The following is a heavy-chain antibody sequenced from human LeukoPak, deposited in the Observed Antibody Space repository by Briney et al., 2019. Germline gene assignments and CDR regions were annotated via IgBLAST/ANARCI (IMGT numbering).Heavy chain of an antibody. V-gene: IGHV3-74*01. J-gene: IGHJ4*02. CDR3: AKGPRTYYYDSSGYYFGY. CDR1: GFDFSSNW. Sequence: PGGSLRLSCAASGFDFSSNWMHWVRHAPGQGLVWVSRIKGDGISTNYADSVKGRFTISRDIAKNTLYLQMNSLRAEDTAVYYCAKGPRTYYYDSSGYYFGYWGQRTLVTVSS. CDR2: IKGDGIST. D-gene: IGHD3-22*01.